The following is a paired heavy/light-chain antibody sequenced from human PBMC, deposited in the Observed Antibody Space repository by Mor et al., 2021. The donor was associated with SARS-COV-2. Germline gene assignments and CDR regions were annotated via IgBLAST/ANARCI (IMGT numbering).Heavy chain of an antibody. V-gene: IGHV4-4*02. CDR2: IYHSGSA. D-gene: IGHD2-8*01. J-gene: IGHJ2*01. CDR3: ARESLLMVYTISPPWYFDL. Sequence: QVQLQESGPGLVKPSGTLSLTCAVSGGSISSSNWWSWVRQPPGKGLEWIGEIYHSGSANYNPSLKSRVTISVDNSKNQFSLRLSSVTAADTAVYYCARESLLMVYTISPPWYFDLWGRGTLVTVSS. CDR1: GGSISSSNW.
Light chain of an antibody. V-gene: IGKV3-11*01. CDR3: QQRSNWLT. Sequence: EIVLTQSPATLSLSPGERATLSCRASQSVSSYLAWYQQKPGQPPRLLIHDASNRATGIPARFSGSGSGTDFTLTISSLEPEDFAVYYCQQRSNWLTFGGGTKVEIK. CDR1: QSVSSY. J-gene: IGKJ4*01. CDR2: DAS.